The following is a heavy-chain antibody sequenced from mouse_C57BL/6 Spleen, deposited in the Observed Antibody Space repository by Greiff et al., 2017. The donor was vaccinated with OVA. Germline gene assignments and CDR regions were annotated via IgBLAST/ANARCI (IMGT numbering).Heavy chain of an antibody. V-gene: IGHV1-82*01. CDR2: IYPGDGDT. J-gene: IGHJ3*01. D-gene: IGHD2-4*01. CDR3: ARLDYDYDGGAWFAY. CDR1: GYAFSSSW. Sequence: QVQLQQSGPELVKPGASVKISCKASGYAFSSSWMNWVKQRPGKGLEWIGRIYPGDGDTNYNGKFKGKATLTADKSSSTAYMQLSSLTSEDSAVYFCARLDYDYDGGAWFAYWGQGTLVTVSA.